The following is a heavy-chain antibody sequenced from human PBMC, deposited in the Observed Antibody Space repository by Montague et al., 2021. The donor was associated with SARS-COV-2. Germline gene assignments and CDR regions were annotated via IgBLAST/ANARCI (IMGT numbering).Heavy chain of an antibody. CDR1: GGSISSSSYY. D-gene: IGHD5-12*01. CDR3: ARGGGYCCPRFDY. V-gene: IGHV4-39*01. Sequence: SETLSLTCTVSGGSISSSSYYWGWIRQPPGKGLEWIGSIYYSGSTYYNPSLKSRVTISVDTSKNQFSLKLSSVTAADTAVYYCARGGGYCCPRFDYWGQGTLVTVSS. CDR2: IYYSGST. J-gene: IGHJ4*02.